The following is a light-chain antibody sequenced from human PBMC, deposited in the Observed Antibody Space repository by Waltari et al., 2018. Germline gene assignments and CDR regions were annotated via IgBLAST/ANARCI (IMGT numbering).Light chain of an antibody. CDR3: QSYDSSLRGARV. V-gene: IGLV1-40*01. CDR1: TSNTRAGHA. J-gene: IGLJ3*02. Sequence: QSVLTQPPSVSGAPGQRVTISCPGCTSNTRAGHAVPWNQQLPGTAPKVLIYGNNNRPSGVPARFSGSKSGTSASLAITGLQAEDEADYYCQSYDSSLRGARVFGGGTKLTVL. CDR2: GNN.